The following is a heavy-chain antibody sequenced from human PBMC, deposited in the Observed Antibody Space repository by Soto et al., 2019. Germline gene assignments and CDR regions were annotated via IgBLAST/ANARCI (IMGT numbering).Heavy chain of an antibody. D-gene: IGHD3-3*01. Sequence: SETLSLTCAVYGGSFSGYYWSWIRQPPGKGLEWIGEINHSGSTNYNPSLKSRVTISVDTSKNQFSLKLSSVTAADTAVYYCARGASNYDFWSGDEEAFDYWGQGTLVTVSS. V-gene: IGHV4-34*01. CDR2: INHSGST. CDR1: GGSFSGYY. J-gene: IGHJ4*02. CDR3: ARGASNYDFWSGDEEAFDY.